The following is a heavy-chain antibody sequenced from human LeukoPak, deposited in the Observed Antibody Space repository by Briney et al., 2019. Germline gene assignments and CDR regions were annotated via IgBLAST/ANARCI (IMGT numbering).Heavy chain of an antibody. J-gene: IGHJ4*02. CDR2: ISGSGGST. CDR3: AKGYWVEWLFDY. Sequence: GGSLRLSCAASGFTFSSYAMSWVRQAPGKGLEWVSAISGSGGSTYYADSVKGRFTIFRDNSKNTLYLQMNSLRAEDTAVYYCAKGYWVEWLFDYWGQGTLVTVSS. V-gene: IGHV3-23*01. D-gene: IGHD3-3*01. CDR1: GFTFSSYA.